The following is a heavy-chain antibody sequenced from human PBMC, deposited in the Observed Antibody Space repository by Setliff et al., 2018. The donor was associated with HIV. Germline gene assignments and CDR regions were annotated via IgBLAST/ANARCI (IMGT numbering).Heavy chain of an antibody. J-gene: IGHJ4*02. CDR1: GYSFTSYW. V-gene: IGHV5-51*01. D-gene: IGHD6-19*01. CDR2: IYPGDSDT. Sequence: GESLKISCQGSGYSFTSYWIGWVRQMPGKGLEWMGIIYPGDSDTRYSPSFQGQVTISADKSISTAYLQWSSLKASDTAMYYCAIPHSSGWFGRDYWGQGTLVTVSS. CDR3: AIPHSSGWFGRDY.